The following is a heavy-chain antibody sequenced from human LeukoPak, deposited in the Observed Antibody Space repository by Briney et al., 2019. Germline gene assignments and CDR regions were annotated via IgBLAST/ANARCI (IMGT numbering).Heavy chain of an antibody. D-gene: IGHD6-13*01. Sequence: SETRSLTCTVSGASISTTGYSWAWIRQPPGKGLQWIASIYYSRSTYYNSSLKSRVTISVDTSKNQFSLKLSSMTAADTAVYYCASDKGYSNNYFDYWGQGTLVTVSS. J-gene: IGHJ4*02. CDR1: GASISTTGYS. CDR3: ASDKGYSNNYFDY. V-gene: IGHV4-39*02. CDR2: IYYSRST.